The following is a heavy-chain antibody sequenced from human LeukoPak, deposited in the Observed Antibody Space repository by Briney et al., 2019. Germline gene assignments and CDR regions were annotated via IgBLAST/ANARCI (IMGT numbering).Heavy chain of an antibody. CDR3: ARDRSNRRPTGAMDV. D-gene: IGHD1-14*01. V-gene: IGHV1-2*02. J-gene: IGHJ6*02. CDR2: MNPHRGGR. Sequence: ASVKLSCKASGYTFTHYDMHWVRHAPGQGLELRGWMNPHRGGRNYEKTSHCRVTTTWDTTFSTPYSHLTRLPSADTPAAYCARDRSNRRPTGAMDVWGQGTAVTVSS. CDR1: GYTFTHYD.